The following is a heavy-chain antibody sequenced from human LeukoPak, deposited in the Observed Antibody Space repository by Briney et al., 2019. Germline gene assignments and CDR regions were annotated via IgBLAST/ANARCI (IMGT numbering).Heavy chain of an antibody. CDR2: ISYDGSNK. CDR1: GFTFSSYG. Sequence: PGGSLRLSCAASGFTFSSYGMHWVRQAPGKELEWVAVISYDGSNKYYADSVKGRFTISRDNSKNTLYLQMNSLRAEDTAVYYCAKDPGGGYDYYFDYWGQGTLVTVSS. J-gene: IGHJ4*02. D-gene: IGHD5-12*01. CDR3: AKDPGGGYDYYFDY. V-gene: IGHV3-30*18.